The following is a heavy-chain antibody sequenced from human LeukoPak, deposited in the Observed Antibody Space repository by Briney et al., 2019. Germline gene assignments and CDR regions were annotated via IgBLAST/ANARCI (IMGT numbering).Heavy chain of an antibody. CDR3: ARGPRWGSYYYYMDV. CDR2: IYYSGST. V-gene: IGHV4-59*01. Sequence: SKTLSLTCTVSGVSISSYYWCWIRQPPGKGLEWIGYIYYSGSTNYNPSLKSRVTISVDTSKNQFSLKLSSVTAADTAVYYCARGPRWGSYYYYMDVWGKGTTVTVSS. CDR1: GVSISSYY. D-gene: IGHD3-16*01. J-gene: IGHJ6*03.